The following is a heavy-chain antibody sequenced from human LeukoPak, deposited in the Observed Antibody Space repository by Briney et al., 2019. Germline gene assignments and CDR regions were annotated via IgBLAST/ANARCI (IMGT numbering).Heavy chain of an antibody. V-gene: IGHV3-23*01. J-gene: IGHJ6*02. CDR1: GFTFSSYA. CDR2: ISGSGGRI. D-gene: IGHD1-14*01. Sequence: GGSLRLSCAASGFTFSSYAMSWVRQAPGKGLEWVSAISGSGGRIYYADSVKGRFTISRDNSKNTLYLQMNSLRAEDTAVYYCASQPAGYNYNMDVWGQGTTVTVSS. CDR3: ASQPAGYNYNMDV.